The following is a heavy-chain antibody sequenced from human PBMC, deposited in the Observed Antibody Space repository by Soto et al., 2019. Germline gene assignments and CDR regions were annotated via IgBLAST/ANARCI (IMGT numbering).Heavy chain of an antibody. CDR2: ISSNGDST. V-gene: IGHV3-64D*06. CDR3: VHPRSTVQIPPT. D-gene: IGHD4-17*01. J-gene: IGHJ5*02. Sequence: WGSLRLSCSASGFTFSMFSMHWVRQAPGKGLEYASGISSNGDSTYYAGSVKGRFTISRDNSKNTLYLQMSSLRAVDTAVYYCVHPRSTVQIPPTWGQGTLVTVSS. CDR1: GFTFSMFS.